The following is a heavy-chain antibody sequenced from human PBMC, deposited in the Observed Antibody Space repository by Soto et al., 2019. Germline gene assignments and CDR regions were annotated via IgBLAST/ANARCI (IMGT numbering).Heavy chain of an antibody. V-gene: IGHV1-3*01. D-gene: IGHD5-12*01. CDR2: INAGNGNT. CDR3: ARTYSGYDYGWFDP. CDR1: GYTFTSYA. J-gene: IGHJ5*02. Sequence: QVQLVQSGAEVKKPGASVKVSCKASGYTFTSYAMHWVRQAPGQRLEWMGWINAGNGNTKYSQKFQGRVTITRDKSASTAYMELSSLRSEDTAVYYCARTYSGYDYGWFDPWGQGTLVTVSS.